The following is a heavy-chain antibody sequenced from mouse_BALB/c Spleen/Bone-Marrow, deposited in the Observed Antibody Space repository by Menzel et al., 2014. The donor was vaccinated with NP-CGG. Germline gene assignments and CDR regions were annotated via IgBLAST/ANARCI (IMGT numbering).Heavy chain of an antibody. CDR3: ARRGPGFDY. CDR1: GYAFSSYW. CDR2: IYPGDGDT. Sequence: VQLQQSGAELVRPGSSVKISCKASGYAFSSYWMNWVKQRPGQGLEWIGQIYPGDGDTNYNGKFKGKATLTADKSSSTAYMQLSSLTSEDSTVYFCARRGPGFDYWGQGTLSQSPQ. V-gene: IGHV1-80*01. J-gene: IGHJ2*01. D-gene: IGHD3-3*01.